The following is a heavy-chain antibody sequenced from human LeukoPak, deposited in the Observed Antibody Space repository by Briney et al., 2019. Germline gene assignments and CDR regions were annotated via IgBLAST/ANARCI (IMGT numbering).Heavy chain of an antibody. J-gene: IGHJ4*02. CDR2: VSYDGSYK. Sequence: GGSLRLSCAAAGFTFSKFAMHWVRQAPGKGLEWVAVVSYDGSYKYYADSVKGRFTISRDNSKNTLYLQMNSLRAEDTAVYYCARVINSVAVYYFDYWGQGTLVTVSS. CDR1: GFTFSKFA. V-gene: IGHV3-30*04. D-gene: IGHD6-19*01. CDR3: ARVINSVAVYYFDY.